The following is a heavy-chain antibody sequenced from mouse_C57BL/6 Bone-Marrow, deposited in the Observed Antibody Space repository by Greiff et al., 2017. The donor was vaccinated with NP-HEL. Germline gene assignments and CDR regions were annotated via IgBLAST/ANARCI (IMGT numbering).Heavy chain of an antibody. CDR1: GFSLTSYA. D-gene: IGHD1-1*01. CDR2: IWTGGGT. V-gene: IGHV2-9-1*01. CDR3: ARNRYYGSSYYFDY. J-gene: IGHJ2*01. Sequence: VKLMESGPGLVAPSQSLSITCTVSGFSLTSYAISWVRQPPGKGLEWLGVIWTGGGTNYNSALKSRLSISKDNSKSQVFLKMNRLQTDDTARYYCARNRYYGSSYYFDYWGQGTTLTVSS.